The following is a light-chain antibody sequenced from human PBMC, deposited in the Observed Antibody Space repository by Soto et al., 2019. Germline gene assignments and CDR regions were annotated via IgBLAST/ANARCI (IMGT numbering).Light chain of an antibody. CDR2: GAS. CDR3: QQNYPTPQIT. Sequence: DIQMTQSPSSLSASVGDRVTITCRASQSISISLNWYQLKPGKAPNLLMYGASYLKSGVPTRFSGSGSGTDFTITTRSLQTEDFETYYCQQNYPTPQITFGQGTRLDIK. CDR1: QSISIS. J-gene: IGKJ5*01. V-gene: IGKV1-39*01.